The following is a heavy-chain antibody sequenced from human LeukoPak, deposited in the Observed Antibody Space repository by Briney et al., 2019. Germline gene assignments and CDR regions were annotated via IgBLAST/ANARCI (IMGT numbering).Heavy chain of an antibody. CDR3: AREGSYYGSGSPPLDY. V-gene: IGHV4-39*07. CDR1: GGSISSSSYY. J-gene: IGHJ4*02. Sequence: SETLSLTCTVSGGSISSSSYYWGWIRQPPGKGLEWIGSIYYSGSTYYNPSLKSRVTISVDTSKNQFSLKLSSVTAADTAVYYCAREGSYYGSGSPPLDYWGQGTLVTVSS. D-gene: IGHD3-10*01. CDR2: IYYSGST.